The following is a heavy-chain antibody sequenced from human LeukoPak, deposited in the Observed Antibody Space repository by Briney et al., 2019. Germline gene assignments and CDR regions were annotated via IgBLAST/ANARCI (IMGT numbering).Heavy chain of an antibody. D-gene: IGHD2-15*01. V-gene: IGHV3-7*01. Sequence: GGSLRLSCAASGFSFSAYWMTWVHQAPGTGLEWVANINPAGSETYYVDPVKSRFSISRDNAKNLVYLQMNSLRAEDTAVYHCARFGYVAAVDVWGQGTPVTVSS. J-gene: IGHJ4*02. CDR2: INPAGSET. CDR3: ARFGYVAAVDV. CDR1: GFSFSAYW.